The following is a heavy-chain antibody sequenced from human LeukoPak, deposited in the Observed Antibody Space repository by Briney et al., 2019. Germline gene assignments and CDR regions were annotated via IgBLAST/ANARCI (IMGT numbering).Heavy chain of an antibody. V-gene: IGHV3-21*01. Sequence: GGSLRLSCAASGFTFSSYSLNWVRQAPGKGLEWVSSISSSSSDIYYADSMKGRFTISRDNAKNSLYLQMNSLRAEDTAVYYCAREGGPYRPLDYSGQGTLVTVSS. CDR3: AREGGPYRPLDY. J-gene: IGHJ4*02. CDR2: ISSSSSDI. CDR1: GFTFSSYS.